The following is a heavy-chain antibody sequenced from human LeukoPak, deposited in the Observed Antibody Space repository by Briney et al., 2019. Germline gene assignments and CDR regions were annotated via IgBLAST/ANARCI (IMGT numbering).Heavy chain of an antibody. J-gene: IGHJ4*02. CDR1: GGSISSYY. CDR3: ARVAVLSPFDY. V-gene: IGHV4-59*01. Sequence: PSETLSLTCTVSGGSISSYYWSWIRQPPGKGLEWIGYIYYSGSTNYNPSLKSRVTISVDTSKNQFSLKLSSVTDADTAVYYCARVAVLSPFDYWGQGTLVTVSS. CDR2: IYYSGST.